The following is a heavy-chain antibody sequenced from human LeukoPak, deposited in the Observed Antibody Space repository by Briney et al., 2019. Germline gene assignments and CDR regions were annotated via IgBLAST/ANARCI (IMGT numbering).Heavy chain of an antibody. V-gene: IGHV1-46*01. CDR2: INPSGGST. Sequence: ASVRVSCKASGYTFTSYYMHWVRQAPGQGLEWMGIINPSGGSTSYAQKFQGRVTMTRDMSTSTDYMELSSLRSEDTAVYYCARDNSVEDTAWWFDPWGQGTLVTVSS. J-gene: IGHJ5*02. D-gene: IGHD4-23*01. CDR3: ARDNSVEDTAWWFDP. CDR1: GYTFTSYY.